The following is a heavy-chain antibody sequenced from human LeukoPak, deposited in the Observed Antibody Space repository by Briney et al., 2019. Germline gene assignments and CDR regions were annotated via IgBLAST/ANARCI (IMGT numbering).Heavy chain of an antibody. CDR2: ISYDGSNE. CDR1: GFTFSSYV. V-gene: IGHV3-30*04. D-gene: IGHD2-2*01. J-gene: IGHJ4*02. CDR3: ARAKGPSYPSTFDY. Sequence: GGSLRLSCAASGFTFSSYVMHWVRQAPGKGLEGVAIISYDGSNEYYADSVKGRFTISRDNSTNTLYLQMTSLRAAHTAVYYCARAKGPSYPSTFDYWGPGTPATVSP.